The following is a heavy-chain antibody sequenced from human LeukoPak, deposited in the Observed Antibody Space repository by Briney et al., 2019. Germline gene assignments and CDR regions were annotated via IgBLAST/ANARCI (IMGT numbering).Heavy chain of an antibody. CDR1: GYSFTSYW. CDR3: ARRGGAGYKRYYFDY. Sequence: GESLKISCKGSGYSFTSYWIGWVRQMPGKGLEWMGIIYPGDSDTRYSPSFQGQVTISADKSISTAYLQWSSLKASDTAMYYCARRGGAGYKRYYFDYWGQGTLVTVSS. D-gene: IGHD5-24*01. V-gene: IGHV5-51*01. J-gene: IGHJ4*02. CDR2: IYPGDSDT.